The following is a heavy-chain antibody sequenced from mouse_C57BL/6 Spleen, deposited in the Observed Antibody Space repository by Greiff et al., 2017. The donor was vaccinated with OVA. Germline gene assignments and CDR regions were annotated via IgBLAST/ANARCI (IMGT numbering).Heavy chain of an antibody. CDR3: ARDYGSSAFGY. CDR2: ISSGGSYT. CDR1: GFTFSSYG. J-gene: IGHJ2*01. V-gene: IGHV5-6*01. D-gene: IGHD1-1*01. Sequence: EVQGVESGGDLVKPGGSLKLSCAASGFTFSSYGMSWVRQTPDKRLEWVATISSGGSYTYYPDSVKGRFTISRDNAKNTLYLQMSSLKSEDTAMYYCARDYGSSAFGYWGQGTTLTVSS.